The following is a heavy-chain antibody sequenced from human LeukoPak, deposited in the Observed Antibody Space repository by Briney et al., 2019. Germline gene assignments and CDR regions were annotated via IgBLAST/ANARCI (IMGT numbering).Heavy chain of an antibody. V-gene: IGHV3-23*01. CDR3: AKGTGTTKGFFYYAMDV. CDR2: ISGSGGST. Sequence: GGSLRLSCAASGFTFSSYAMSWVRQAPGKGVEWVSGISGSGGSTYYADSVKGRFTISRDNSKNTLYLQMNSLRAEDTAVYYCAKGTGTTKGFFYYAMDVWGQGTTVTVSS. CDR1: GFTFSSYA. D-gene: IGHD1-1*01. J-gene: IGHJ6*02.